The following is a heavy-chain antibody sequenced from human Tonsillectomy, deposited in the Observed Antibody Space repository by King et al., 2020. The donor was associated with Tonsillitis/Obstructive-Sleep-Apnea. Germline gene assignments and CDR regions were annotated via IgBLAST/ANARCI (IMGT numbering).Heavy chain of an antibody. CDR3: ARVRGISLTQSYMDV. CDR1: GFTFSSYS. Sequence: VQLVESGGGLVQPGGSLRLSCAASGFTFSSYSMNWVRQAPGKGLEWVSDISSSSSNTYYADSVKGRFTISRDNAKNSLYLQMNSLRDEDTAVYYCARVRGISLTQSYMDVWGKGTTVTVSS. CDR2: ISSSSSNT. V-gene: IGHV3-48*02. J-gene: IGHJ6*03. D-gene: IGHD4/OR15-4a*01.